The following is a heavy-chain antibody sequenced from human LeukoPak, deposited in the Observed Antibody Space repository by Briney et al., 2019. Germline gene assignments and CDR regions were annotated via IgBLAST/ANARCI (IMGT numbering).Heavy chain of an antibody. CDR3: ARDLFDY. CDR1: GFTIRNHW. Sequence: GGSLRLSCAVSGFTIRNHWMSWVGQAPGKGREWVATIKQDGSAEFYVDSVKARFTISRDSAKNSLYLQMNSLRDDDTAVYYCARDLFDYWGQGTLVTVSS. V-gene: IGHV3-7*01. CDR2: IKQDGSAE. J-gene: IGHJ4*02.